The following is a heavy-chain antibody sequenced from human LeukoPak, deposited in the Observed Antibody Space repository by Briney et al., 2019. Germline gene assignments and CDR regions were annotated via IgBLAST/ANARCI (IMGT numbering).Heavy chain of an antibody. J-gene: IGHJ4*02. Sequence: GGSLRLSCAASGFTFSIYAMSWVRQAPGKGLEWVSSISGSDDTTYYADSVKGRFTISRDNSKNTLYLQMNSLRAEDTALYYCAPRNNFPIWGQGTLVTVSS. V-gene: IGHV3-23*01. CDR2: ISGSDDTT. CDR3: APRNNFPI. CDR1: GFTFSIYA.